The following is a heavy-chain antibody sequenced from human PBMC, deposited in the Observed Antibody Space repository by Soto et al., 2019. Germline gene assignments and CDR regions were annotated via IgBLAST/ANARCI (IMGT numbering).Heavy chain of an antibody. CDR1: GYSFTNYW. D-gene: IGHD3-22*01. CDR3: ARQYYDCSGYSSVGA. CDR2: IDPSDSYT. Sequence: GESRKISCTGSGYSFTNYWMTWVRQMPGRGLEWMGRIDPSDSYTNYSPTFQGHVTISADKSISPAYLQWNSLKASDTAMYYCARQYYDCSGYSSVGAWGQGTTVTVSS. V-gene: IGHV5-10-1*01. J-gene: IGHJ6*02.